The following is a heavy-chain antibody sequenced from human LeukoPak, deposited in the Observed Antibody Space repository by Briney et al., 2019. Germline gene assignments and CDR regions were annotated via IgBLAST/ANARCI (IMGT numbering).Heavy chain of an antibody. CDR3: ARDLDSLSGYPYYYYYMDV. CDR1: GYTFTGSY. V-gene: IGHV1-2*02. Sequence: ASVKISCKASGYTFTGSYMHWVRQAPGQGLEWMGWINPNSGGTNYAQKFQGRVTMTRATSISTAYMELSRLRSDDTAVYYCARDLDSLSGYPYYYYYMDVWGKGTTVTISS. J-gene: IGHJ6*03. CDR2: INPNSGGT. D-gene: IGHD3-3*01.